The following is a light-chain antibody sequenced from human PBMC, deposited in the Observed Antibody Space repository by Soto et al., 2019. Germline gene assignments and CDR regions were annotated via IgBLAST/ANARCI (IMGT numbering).Light chain of an antibody. CDR2: GAS. J-gene: IGKJ2*01. V-gene: IGKV3-15*01. Sequence: EVVMTQSPGTLSVSPGERATLSCRASQSVSNNLAWYQQQPGQAPRLLIYGASTGATGGPARFSGSGSGTEFTLTISRLQSEDFAVYYCQQYNNWPHTFGQGTKLEIK. CDR3: QQYNNWPHT. CDR1: QSVSNN.